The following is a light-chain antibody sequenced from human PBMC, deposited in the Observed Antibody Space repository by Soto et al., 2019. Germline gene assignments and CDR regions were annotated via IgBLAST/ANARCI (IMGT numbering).Light chain of an antibody. J-gene: IGKJ5*01. Sequence: DIQMTQSPSTLSASVGDRVTITCRASQSISSWLAWYQQKPGKAPKSLIYKASSLESGVPSRFSGSGSGTEFTLTISSLKPDDFATYYCQQYNSYPITFGQGTRLEIK. V-gene: IGKV1-5*03. CDR2: KAS. CDR3: QQYNSYPIT. CDR1: QSISSW.